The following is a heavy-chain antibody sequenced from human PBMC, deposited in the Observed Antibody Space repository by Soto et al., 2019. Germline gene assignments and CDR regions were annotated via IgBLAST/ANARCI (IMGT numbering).Heavy chain of an antibody. CDR1: GASISSSY. CDR3: ARRYSYGHFDC. J-gene: IGHJ4*02. CDR2: IYNSGST. Sequence: QVQLQESGPGLVKPSETLSLTCTVSGASISSSYWSWIRQPPGKGLEWIGYIYNSGSTTYNPSLKSRVTRSVDTSKNQFSLRLSSVTAADTAVYYCARRYSYGHFDCWGQGTLVTVSS. V-gene: IGHV4-59*08. D-gene: IGHD5-18*01.